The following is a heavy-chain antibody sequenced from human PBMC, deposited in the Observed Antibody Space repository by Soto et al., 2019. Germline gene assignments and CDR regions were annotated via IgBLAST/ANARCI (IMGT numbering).Heavy chain of an antibody. D-gene: IGHD4-17*01. V-gene: IGHV3-21*06. CDR2: VSGSSSYI. Sequence: PLGSRSLSCEGSGFHFRNFNRIWVRQDPGKGLEWVSSVSGSSSYIYYADSVKGRFTVSRDNANNLVFLQMNGLRPEDTAMYYCASNLRDHYGTWCNGRLVNVSA. CDR1: GFHFRNFN. J-gene: IGHJ4*03. CDR3: ASNLRDHYGT.